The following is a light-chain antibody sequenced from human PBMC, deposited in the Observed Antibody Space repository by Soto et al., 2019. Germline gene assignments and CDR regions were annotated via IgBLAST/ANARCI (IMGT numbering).Light chain of an antibody. CDR2: EVS. CDR1: SSDVGTYNY. CDR3: SSYTDTTTLVV. V-gene: IGLV2-14*01. Sequence: QSALTQPASVSGSPGQSITISCTGTSSDVGTYNYVSWYQQHPGKAPKLMIYEVSNRPSGASSRFSGSKSGTTASLTISGLQAEDEAHYYCSSYTDTTTLVVFGGGTKLTVL. J-gene: IGLJ2*01.